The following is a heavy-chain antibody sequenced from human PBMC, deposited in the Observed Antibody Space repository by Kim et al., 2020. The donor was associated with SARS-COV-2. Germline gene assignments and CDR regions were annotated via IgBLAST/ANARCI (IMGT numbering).Heavy chain of an antibody. CDR3: AKRLDPRGGLDG. CDR2: ISSDGVYE. Sequence: GGSLRLSCVGSRFTFSSFGMYWVRQAPGKGLEWVAAISSDGVYEHYAGSVKGRFTISRDNSMNTVSLQMDSLRVEDTALYYCAKRLDPRGGLDGWGQGTTVTVSS. CDR1: RFTFSSFG. J-gene: IGHJ6*02. D-gene: IGHD6-19*01. V-gene: IGHV3-30*18.